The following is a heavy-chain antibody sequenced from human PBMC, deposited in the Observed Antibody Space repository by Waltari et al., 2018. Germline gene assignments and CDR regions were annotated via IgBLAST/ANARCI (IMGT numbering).Heavy chain of an antibody. Sequence: EVHLLESGGGLVQPGGSLRLSCTTSMFPFSHFALRWVRQAPGKGLEWVSAITGSGLTTYYADSVKGRFTVSRDNSRNTVFLQMNTLRGDDTAVYYCAKEWEDTAMVAYYFDSWGQGTLVHVSS. V-gene: IGHV3-23*01. J-gene: IGHJ4*02. D-gene: IGHD5-18*01. CDR3: AKEWEDTAMVAYYFDS. CDR2: ITGSGLTT. CDR1: MFPFSHFA.